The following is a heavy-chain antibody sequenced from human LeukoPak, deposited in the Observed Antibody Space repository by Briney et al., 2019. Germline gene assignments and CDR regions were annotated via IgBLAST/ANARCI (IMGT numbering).Heavy chain of an antibody. CDR3: AREAKWLVRAPFDY. Sequence: PSETLSLTCAVYGGSFSGYYWSWIRQPPGKGLEWIGEINHSGSTNYNPSLKSRVTISVDTSKNQFSLKLSSVTAADTAVYYCAREAKWLVRAPFDYWGQGTLVTVSS. J-gene: IGHJ4*02. V-gene: IGHV4-34*01. CDR2: INHSGST. D-gene: IGHD6-19*01. CDR1: GGSFSGYY.